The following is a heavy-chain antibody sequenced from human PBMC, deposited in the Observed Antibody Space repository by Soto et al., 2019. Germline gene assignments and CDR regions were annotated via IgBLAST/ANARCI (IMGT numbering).Heavy chain of an antibody. D-gene: IGHD5-18*01. CDR2: ISSSGSTI. Sequence: LRLSCAASGFTFSDYYMSWIRQAPGKGLEWVSYISSSGSTIYYADSVKGRFTISRDNAKNSLYLQMNSLRAEDTAVYYCARDGSSYGFSWFDPWGQGTLVTVSS. V-gene: IGHV3-11*01. J-gene: IGHJ5*02. CDR3: ARDGSSYGFSWFDP. CDR1: GFTFSDYY.